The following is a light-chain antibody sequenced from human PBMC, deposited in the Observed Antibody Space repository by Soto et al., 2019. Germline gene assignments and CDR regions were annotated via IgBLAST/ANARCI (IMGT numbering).Light chain of an antibody. CDR1: QGISGW. CDR2: DAS. CDR3: QQHKSYPIT. V-gene: IGKV1-5*01. Sequence: DIQLTLSPSTLSASVGNRVTITCRASQGISGWLAWYQQKPGKAPKLLIYDASSLASGIPSRFGGSGSGTDFTLTISSLQPEDFATYYCQQHKSYPITFGQGTRLEIK. J-gene: IGKJ5*01.